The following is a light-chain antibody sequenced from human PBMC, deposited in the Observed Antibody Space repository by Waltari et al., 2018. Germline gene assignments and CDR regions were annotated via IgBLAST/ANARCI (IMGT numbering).Light chain of an antibody. V-gene: IGKV1-9*01. J-gene: IGKJ2*01. CDR2: ATS. Sequence: IQLTQSPSSVSASVGDRVTITCRASQGISSYLAWYQQKPGQVPKLLIYATSTLQTGVPSRFSGSGSGTDFTLTISSLQPEDFATYYCQDLNDFPFTFGQGTKLEI. CDR3: QDLNDFPFT. CDR1: QGISSY.